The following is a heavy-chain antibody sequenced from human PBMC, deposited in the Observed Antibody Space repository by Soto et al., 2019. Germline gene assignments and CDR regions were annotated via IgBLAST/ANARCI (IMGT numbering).Heavy chain of an antibody. CDR3: ARDWSTFDY. Sequence: QVQLVESGGGVVQPGRSPTLSCAASGFTFSSYAMHWVRQAPGKGLEWVAVISYDGSNQDYADSVKDRFTISRDNSKNTLYLQMTSLRAEDTAVYYCARDWSTFDYWGQGTLVTVSS. CDR2: ISYDGSNQ. V-gene: IGHV3-30*04. CDR1: GFTFSSYA. J-gene: IGHJ4*02.